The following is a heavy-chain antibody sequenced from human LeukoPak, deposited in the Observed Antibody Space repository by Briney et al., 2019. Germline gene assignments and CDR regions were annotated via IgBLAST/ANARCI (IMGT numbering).Heavy chain of an antibody. CDR1: AFTFSSIS. CDR3: ARDRGHEWELRDY. Sequence: AGSLTLSCAASAFTFSSISMDWDRQAHGKGRGWVSSISSSSSYIYYADSVKGRFTISRDNAKNTLYLQMNSLRAEDTAVYYCARDRGHEWELRDYWGQGTLVTVSS. J-gene: IGHJ4*02. D-gene: IGHD1-26*01. CDR2: ISSSSSYI. V-gene: IGHV3-21*01.